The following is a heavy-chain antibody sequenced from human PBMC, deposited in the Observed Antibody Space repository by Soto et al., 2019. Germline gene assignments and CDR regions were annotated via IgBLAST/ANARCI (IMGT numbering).Heavy chain of an antibody. V-gene: IGHV3-21*01. J-gene: IGHJ4*02. Sequence: GWSLRLSCEASGLAFDVHSMNWVRQVPGRGLEWVASSTSYSVYIWYADSVRGRFTISRENAKNSVYLQLSGLIDDETAVDHCARGASYDESGHYLLLVFDYWGEGALLTVSS. CDR3: ARGASYDESGHYLLLVFDY. CDR1: GLAFDVHS. D-gene: IGHD3-22*01. CDR2: STSYSVYI.